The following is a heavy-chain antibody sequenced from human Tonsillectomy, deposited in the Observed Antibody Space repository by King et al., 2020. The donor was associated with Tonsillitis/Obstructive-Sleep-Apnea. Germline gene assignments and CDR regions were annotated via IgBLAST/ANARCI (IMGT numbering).Heavy chain of an antibody. CDR1: TFTFSDFW. CDR3: TRDPFCGGDCYYGAFDI. Sequence: VQLVESGGGLVQPGGSLRLSCAASTFTFSDFWMTWVRQAPGKGLEWVANINQDGSETQYVDSLRGRFTISRDNAKNSLYLQMNSLRGEDTAVYYCTRDPFCGGDCYYGAFDIWGRGTMVTVSS. CDR2: INQDGSET. V-gene: IGHV3-7*04. J-gene: IGHJ3*02. D-gene: IGHD2-21*01.